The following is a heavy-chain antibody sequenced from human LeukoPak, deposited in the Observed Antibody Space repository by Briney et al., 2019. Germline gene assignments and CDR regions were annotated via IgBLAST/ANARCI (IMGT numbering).Heavy chain of an antibody. V-gene: IGHV3-23*01. CDR3: AKGGSYAPLDY. Sequence: PGGSLRLSCAASGSTFNNYAMNWVRQAPGKGLEWVSAISTSGGDTIYTDSVKDRFTISRDNSKNTLYLQMNSLRAEDTAIYYCAKGGSYAPLDYWGQGTLVTVSS. J-gene: IGHJ4*02. CDR1: GSTFNNYA. D-gene: IGHD1-26*01. CDR2: ISTSGGDT.